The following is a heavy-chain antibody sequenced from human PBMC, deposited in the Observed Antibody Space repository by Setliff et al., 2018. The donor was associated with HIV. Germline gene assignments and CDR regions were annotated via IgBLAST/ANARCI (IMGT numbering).Heavy chain of an antibody. V-gene: IGHV3-48*04. CDR3: AKDFSSLGAFDI. CDR1: GFTFSSYE. J-gene: IGHJ3*02. D-gene: IGHD2-2*01. Sequence: PGGSLRLSCAASGFTFSSYEMTWVRQAPGKGLECISYISRDSDRIHYADSVKGRFTVSRDNAKNSLFLQMHSLRAEDTAVYYCAKDFSSLGAFDIWGQGTMVTVSS. CDR2: ISRDSDRI.